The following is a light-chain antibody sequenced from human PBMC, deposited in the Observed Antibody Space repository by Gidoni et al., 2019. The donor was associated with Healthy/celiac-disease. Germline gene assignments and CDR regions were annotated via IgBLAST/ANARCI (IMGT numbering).Light chain of an antibody. V-gene: IGKV1-27*01. Sequence: IHMTQSPSSLSASVGDRVTITCRASQGISNYLAWYQQKPGKVPKLLIYAAYTLQSGVPTRFSGSGSGTDFNITISSLQPEDVATYYCQKYNSAPWTFGQGTKVEIK. J-gene: IGKJ1*01. CDR2: AAY. CDR3: QKYNSAPWT. CDR1: QGISNY.